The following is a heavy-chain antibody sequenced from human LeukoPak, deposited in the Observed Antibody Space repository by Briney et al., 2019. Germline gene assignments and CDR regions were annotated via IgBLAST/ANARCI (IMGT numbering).Heavy chain of an antibody. CDR3: ARDQSFGGNSYGYIDK. Sequence: GGSLRLSCAASGFTFSTYSMNWVRQAPGKGLVWVSRIDTDGSDTNYADSVKGRFTISRDNAKNTLFLQMSSLRVEDTAVYYCARDQSFGGNSYGYIDKWGQGTLVTVSS. CDR2: IDTDGSDT. J-gene: IGHJ4*02. CDR1: GFTFSTYS. D-gene: IGHD5-18*01. V-gene: IGHV3-74*01.